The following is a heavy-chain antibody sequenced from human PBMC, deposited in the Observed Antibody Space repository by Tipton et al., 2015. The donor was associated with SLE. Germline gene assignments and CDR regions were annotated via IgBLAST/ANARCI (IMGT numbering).Heavy chain of an antibody. CDR3: AQEREGY. D-gene: IGHD1-1*01. CDR1: GGSISSSSYY. CDR2: NYYSGST. Sequence: LRLSCTVSGGSISSSSYYWGWIRQPPGKGLEWIGGNYYSGSTYYNPSLKSRVTISVDTSKNQFSLKLSSVTAADTAVYYCAQEREGYWGQGTLVTVSS. J-gene: IGHJ4*02. V-gene: IGHV4-39*07.